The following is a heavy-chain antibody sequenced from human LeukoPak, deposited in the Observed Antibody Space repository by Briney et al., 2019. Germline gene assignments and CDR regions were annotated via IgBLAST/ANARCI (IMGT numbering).Heavy chain of an antibody. V-gene: IGHV3-23*01. D-gene: IGHD3-10*01. CDR2: ITGTSGRT. Sequence: GGSLRLSCEASGLSFSNYAMAWVRQAPGKGLEWVSLITGTSGRTYYAASVKGRFTISRDNSKNMLYLQMNSLRAEDTALYYCAKDLRVHWGQGTLVTVSS. J-gene: IGHJ4*02. CDR3: AKDLRVH. CDR1: GLSFSNYA.